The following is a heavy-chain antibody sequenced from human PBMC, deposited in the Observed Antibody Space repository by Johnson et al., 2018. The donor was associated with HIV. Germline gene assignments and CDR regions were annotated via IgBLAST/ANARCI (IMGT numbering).Heavy chain of an antibody. Sequence: QMQLVESGGGLVNPGGSLRISCAAFGFTFSDYYMSWVRQAPGKGLEWVSYITSSGSTVYYADSVKGRFTISRDNTKNSLYLQMNILSAEDTALYYCARAPEVRGVEAFDVWGQGTVVIVAS. J-gene: IGHJ3*01. D-gene: IGHD3-10*01. V-gene: IGHV3-11*04. CDR1: GFTFSDYY. CDR2: ITSSGSTV. CDR3: ARAPEVRGVEAFDV.